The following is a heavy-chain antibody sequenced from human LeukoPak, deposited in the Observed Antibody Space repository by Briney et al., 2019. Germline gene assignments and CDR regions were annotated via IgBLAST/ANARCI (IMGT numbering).Heavy chain of an antibody. CDR1: GGTFSSYA. CDR3: ALTGYYDSSGYYYYPPFDY. J-gene: IGHJ4*02. D-gene: IGHD3-22*01. Sequence: SVKVSCKASGGTFSSYAISWVRQAPGQGLEWMGGIIPIFGTANYAQKFQGRVTITADESTSTAYMELSSLRSEDTAVYYCALTGYYDSSGYYYYPPFDYWGQGTLVTVSS. V-gene: IGHV1-69*01. CDR2: IIPIFGTA.